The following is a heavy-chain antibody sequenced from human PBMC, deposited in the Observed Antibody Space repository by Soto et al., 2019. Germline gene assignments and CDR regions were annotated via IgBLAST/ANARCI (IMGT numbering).Heavy chain of an antibody. CDR3: VRAKDYYGSGSYHIVPFDP. Sequence: GGSLRLSCAASGFTFSSYWMHWVRQAPGKGLVWVSRIKSDGSSISYADSVKGRFTISRDNAKNTLYLQMNSLRAEDTAVYYCVRAKDYYGSGSYHIVPFDPWGQGTLVTVSS. D-gene: IGHD3-10*01. CDR1: GFTFSSYW. J-gene: IGHJ5*02. V-gene: IGHV3-74*01. CDR2: IKSDGSSI.